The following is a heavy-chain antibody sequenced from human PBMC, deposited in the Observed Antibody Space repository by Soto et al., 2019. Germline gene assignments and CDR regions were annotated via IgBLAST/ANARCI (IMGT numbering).Heavy chain of an antibody. CDR2: IIPLFRST. V-gene: IGHV1-69*06. Sequence: QVQLVQSGAEVKKPGSSVKVSCKASGGTFNSYALTWVRQATGPGLEWMGGIIPLFRSTNYAQRFQGRVTITANRSTSTSYMELSSLRSDDTAVYYCARVPHPPYGSGWRSLYWDFDLWGRGTQVTVSS. CDR3: ARVPHPPYGSGWRSLYWDFDL. D-gene: IGHD6-19*01. CDR1: GGTFNSYA. J-gene: IGHJ2*01.